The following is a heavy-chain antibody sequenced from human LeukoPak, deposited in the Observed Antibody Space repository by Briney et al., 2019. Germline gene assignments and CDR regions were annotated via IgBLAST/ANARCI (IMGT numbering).Heavy chain of an antibody. J-gene: IGHJ6*02. CDR2: IYSGGST. CDR3: ARDSPLRFLEWLSPRPQYYYGMDV. D-gene: IGHD3-3*01. V-gene: IGHV3-53*05. CDR1: GFTFDDYA. Sequence: GSLRLSCAASGFTFDDYAMHWVRQAPGKGLEWVSVIYSGGSTYYADSVKGRFTISRDNSKNTLYLQMNSLRAEDTAVYYCARDSPLRFLEWLSPRPQYYYGMDVWGQGTTVTVSS.